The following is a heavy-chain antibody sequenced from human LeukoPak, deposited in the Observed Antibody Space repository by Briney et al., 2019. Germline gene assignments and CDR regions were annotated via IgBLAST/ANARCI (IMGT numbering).Heavy chain of an antibody. D-gene: IGHD1-7*01. CDR2: IYYSGST. Sequence: PSETLSLTCTVSDGSISNYYWHWIRQPPGKGLEWIGYIYYSGSTNYNPSLKSRVTISVDTSKNQFSLKLSSVTAADTAVYHCARDNWNYGSSMDVWGQGTTVTVSS. CDR1: DGSISNYY. J-gene: IGHJ6*02. CDR3: ARDNWNYGSSMDV. V-gene: IGHV4-59*01.